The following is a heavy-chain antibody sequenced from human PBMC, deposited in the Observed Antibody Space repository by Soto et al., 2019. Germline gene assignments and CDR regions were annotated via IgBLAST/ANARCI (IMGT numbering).Heavy chain of an antibody. D-gene: IGHD2-2*03. CDR1: GYTFTSYA. Sequence: ASVKVSCKASGYTFTSYAMHWVRQAPGQRLEWMGWINAGNGNTKYSQKFQGRVTITRDTSASTAYMELSSLRSEDTAVYYCASGNCSSTSCYGDYYYYYGMDVWGQGTTVTVYS. J-gene: IGHJ6*02. V-gene: IGHV1-3*01. CDR3: ASGNCSSTSCYGDYYYYYGMDV. CDR2: INAGNGNT.